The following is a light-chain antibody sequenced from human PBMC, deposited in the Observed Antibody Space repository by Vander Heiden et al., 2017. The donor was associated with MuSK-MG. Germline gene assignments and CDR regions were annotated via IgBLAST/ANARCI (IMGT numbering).Light chain of an antibody. Sequence: QSALTQPASVSGAPGPSITISCTGTISDVGNYNSVSWYQQPPGKAPILMIYDVTNRPSAFSNRFSGSKSGNTASLTISGLQAEDDADYYCSSYTSSSTYVFGSGTKVTVL. CDR3: SSYTSSSTYV. J-gene: IGLJ1*01. V-gene: IGLV2-14*03. CDR2: DVT. CDR1: ISDVGNYNS.